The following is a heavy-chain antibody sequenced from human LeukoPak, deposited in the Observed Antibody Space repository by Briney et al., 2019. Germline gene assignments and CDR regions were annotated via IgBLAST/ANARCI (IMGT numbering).Heavy chain of an antibody. Sequence: PSETLSLTCAVYGGSFSGYYWSWIRQPPGKGLEWIGEINHSGSTNYNPSLKSRVTISVDTSKNQFSLKLSFVTAADTAVYYCARVRNYGSGSYYPYYFDYWGQGTLVTVSS. CDR1: GGSFSGYY. V-gene: IGHV4-34*01. CDR3: ARVRNYGSGSYYPYYFDY. D-gene: IGHD3-10*01. J-gene: IGHJ4*02. CDR2: INHSGST.